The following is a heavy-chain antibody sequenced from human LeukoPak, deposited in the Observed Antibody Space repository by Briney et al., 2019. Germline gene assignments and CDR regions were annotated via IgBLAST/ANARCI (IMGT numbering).Heavy chain of an antibody. J-gene: IGHJ5*02. CDR3: AKEDLGYSYGLYT. Sequence: PGGSLRLSCAASGFTFDDYAMHWVRQAPGKGLEWVSGISWNSGSIGYADSVKGRFTISRDNSKNTLYLQMNSLRAEDTAVYYCAKEDLGYSYGLYTWGQGILVTVSS. V-gene: IGHV3-9*01. CDR1: GFTFDDYA. D-gene: IGHD5-18*01. CDR2: ISWNSGSI.